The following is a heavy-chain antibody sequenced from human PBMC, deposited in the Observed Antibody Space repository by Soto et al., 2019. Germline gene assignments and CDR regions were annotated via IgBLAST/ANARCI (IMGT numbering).Heavy chain of an antibody. D-gene: IGHD2-2*01. Sequence: SETLSLTCAVYGGSFSGYYWSWIRQPPGKGLEWIGEINHSGSTNYNPSLKSRVTISVDTSKNQFSLKLSSVTAADTAVYYCARGYCSSCGMDVWGQGTTVTVS. CDR3: ARGYCSSCGMDV. J-gene: IGHJ6*02. V-gene: IGHV4-34*01. CDR2: INHSGST. CDR1: GGSFSGYY.